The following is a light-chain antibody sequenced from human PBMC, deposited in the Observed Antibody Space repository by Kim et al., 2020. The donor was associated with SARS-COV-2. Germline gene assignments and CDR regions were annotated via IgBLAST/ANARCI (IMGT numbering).Light chain of an antibody. J-gene: IGKJ2*01. CDR1: QSISDN. CDR2: AAS. CDR3: QQYNDWPPF. Sequence: ETVMTQSPATLSVSPGERATLSCRASQSISDNLAWYQQKPGQVSRLVIYAASTRATGVPARFSGSGSGTEFTLTISRLQSEDLATYYCQQYNDWPPFFGQGTKLEI. V-gene: IGKV3-15*01.